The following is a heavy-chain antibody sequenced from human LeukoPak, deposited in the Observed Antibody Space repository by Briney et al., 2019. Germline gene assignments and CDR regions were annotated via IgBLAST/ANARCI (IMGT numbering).Heavy chain of an antibody. V-gene: IGHV3-66*01. D-gene: IGHD3-10*01. CDR1: GFTVSSNH. Sequence: PGGSLRFSCAASGFTVSSNHMSWVRQAPGEGLEWVSVIYSGGSTYYADSVKGRFTISRDNSKNTLYLQMNSLRAEDTAVYYCAREYRGEYYFAYWGQGTLVTVSS. J-gene: IGHJ4*02. CDR2: IYSGGST. CDR3: AREYRGEYYFAY.